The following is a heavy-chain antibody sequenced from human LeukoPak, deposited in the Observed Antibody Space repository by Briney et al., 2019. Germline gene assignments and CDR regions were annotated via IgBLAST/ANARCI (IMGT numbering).Heavy chain of an antibody. J-gene: IGHJ6*03. CDR1: GGSISSYY. V-gene: IGHV4-59*01. Sequence: PSETLSLTCTVSGGSISSYYWSWIRQPPGKGLEWIGYIYHSGSTNYNPSLKSRVSISVDTSKNQFSLKLSFVTAADTAVYYCARVPRYYYYMDVWGKGTTVTVSS. CDR3: ARVPRYYYYMDV. CDR2: IYHSGST.